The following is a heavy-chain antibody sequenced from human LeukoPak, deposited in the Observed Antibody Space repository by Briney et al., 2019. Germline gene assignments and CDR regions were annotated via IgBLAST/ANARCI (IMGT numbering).Heavy chain of an antibody. J-gene: IGHJ4*02. V-gene: IGHV3-13*01. CDR1: GFTFGTYD. CDR3: ARAPRGSGYAGY. Sequence: PGGSLRLSCAASGFTFGTYDMHWVRQATGKGLEWVAAVGTAGDTYYPDSVKGRFTISRENAKNSLYLQMNSLRGGDTAVYYCARAPRGSGYAGYWGQGTLVTVSS. D-gene: IGHD5-12*01. CDR2: VGTAGDT.